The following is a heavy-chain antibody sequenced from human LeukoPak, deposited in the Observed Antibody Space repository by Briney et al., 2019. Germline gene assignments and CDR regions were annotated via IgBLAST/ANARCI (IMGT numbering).Heavy chain of an antibody. J-gene: IGHJ5*02. D-gene: IGHD3-10*01. CDR2: IIPIFGTA. CDR3: ARFRSDRAPRGFDP. Sequence: SVKVSCKASGGTFSSYAISWVRQAPGQGLEWMGGIIPIFGTANYAQKFQGRVTITADESTSTAYMELSSLRSEDTAVYYCARFRSDRAPRGFDPWGQGTLVTVS. V-gene: IGHV1-69*13. CDR1: GGTFSSYA.